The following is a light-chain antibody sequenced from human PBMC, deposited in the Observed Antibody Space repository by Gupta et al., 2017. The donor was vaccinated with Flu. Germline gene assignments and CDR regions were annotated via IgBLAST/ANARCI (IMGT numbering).Light chain of an antibody. CDR2: SDH. CDR1: NSNIGGDP. Sequence: VIISCCCGNSNIGGDPVNAYQQYPGAAPKHLINSDHQRPTGVPARFSCSKSGTAASLAIGGLQSEDDADDYCGAWDDSMNGWVFGGGTKLTVL. V-gene: IGLV1-44*01. J-gene: IGLJ3*02. CDR3: GAWDDSMNGWV.